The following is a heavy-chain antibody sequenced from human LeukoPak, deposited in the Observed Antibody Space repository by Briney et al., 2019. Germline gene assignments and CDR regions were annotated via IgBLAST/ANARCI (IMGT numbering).Heavy chain of an antibody. Sequence: PGGSLRLSCGASGFXFSSYSINWVRQAPGKGLEWVSSISSSSSYIYYADSVKGRFTISRDNAKNSLYLQMNSLRAEDTAVYYCAKYSSFDYWGQGALVTVSS. V-gene: IGHV3-21*01. CDR1: GFXFSSYS. J-gene: IGHJ4*02. D-gene: IGHD6-6*01. CDR2: ISSSSSYI. CDR3: AKYSSFDY.